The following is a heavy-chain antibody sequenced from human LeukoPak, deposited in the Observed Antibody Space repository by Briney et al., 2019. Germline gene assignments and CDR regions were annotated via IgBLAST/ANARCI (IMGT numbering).Heavy chain of an antibody. Sequence: PSETLSLTCTVSGGSISSSSYYWGWTRQPPRKGLEWIGSIYYSGSTYYNPSLKSRVTISVDTSKNQFSLKLSSVTAADTAVYYCARSMYSSGLFDYWGQGTLVTVSS. V-gene: IGHV4-39*01. CDR2: IYYSGST. CDR1: GGSISSSSYY. CDR3: ARSMYSSGLFDY. J-gene: IGHJ4*02. D-gene: IGHD6-19*01.